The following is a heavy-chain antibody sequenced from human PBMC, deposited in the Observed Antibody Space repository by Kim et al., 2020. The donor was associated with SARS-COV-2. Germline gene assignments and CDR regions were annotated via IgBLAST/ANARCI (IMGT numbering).Heavy chain of an antibody. V-gene: IGHV1-18*01. D-gene: IGHD5-18*01. CDR3: ARLDTAMRTLGY. Sequence: NHAQKLQGRVTMTTDTSTITAYMELRSLRSDDTAVYYCARLDTAMRTLGYWGQGTLVTVSS. J-gene: IGHJ4*02.